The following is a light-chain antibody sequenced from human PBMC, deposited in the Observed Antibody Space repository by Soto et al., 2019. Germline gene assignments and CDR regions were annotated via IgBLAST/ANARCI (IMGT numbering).Light chain of an antibody. Sequence: DIQMTQSPSSVSASVGDSVTITCRASQSISSYLNWYQQKPGKAPKLLIYAASSLQSGVPSRFSGSGSGTDFTLTISSLQPEDFATYYCQQSYSTPTFGQGTKVDNK. CDR1: QSISSY. CDR2: AAS. CDR3: QQSYSTPT. V-gene: IGKV1-39*01. J-gene: IGKJ1*01.